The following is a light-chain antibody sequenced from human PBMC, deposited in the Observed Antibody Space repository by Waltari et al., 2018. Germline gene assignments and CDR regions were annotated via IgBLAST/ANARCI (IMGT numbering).Light chain of an antibody. V-gene: IGKV1-39*01. CDR2: AAS. J-gene: IGKJ1*01. CDR1: QSIYRY. Sequence: DIQMTQSPSSPSASVGDRFTITCRASQSIYRYLHWYQQKPGKAPKLLIYAASTLQSGVPSRFSGGGSGTDYSLSITRLQPEDLATYFCLQTYSAPWTFGRGTTVEIK. CDR3: LQTYSAPWT.